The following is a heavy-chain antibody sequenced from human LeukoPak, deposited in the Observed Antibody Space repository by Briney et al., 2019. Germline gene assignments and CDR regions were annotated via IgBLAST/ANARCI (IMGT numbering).Heavy chain of an antibody. J-gene: IGHJ4*02. D-gene: IGHD6-19*01. V-gene: IGHV3-7*01. CDR1: GFSFSSYW. CDR2: IKQDGSER. CDR3: ARAGQWPAPQQIDY. Sequence: GGSLRLSCVASGFSFSSYWMSWVRQAPGKGLEWVANIKQDGSERYYVDSVKGRFTIYRDNAKNSVYLQMNSLRAEDTAVYYCARAGQWPAPQQIDYWGQGTLVTVSS.